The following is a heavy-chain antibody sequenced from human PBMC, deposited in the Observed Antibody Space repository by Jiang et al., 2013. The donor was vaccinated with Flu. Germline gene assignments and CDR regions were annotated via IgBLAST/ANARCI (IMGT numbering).Heavy chain of an antibody. CDR1: GYNFTSYW. Sequence: VQLVESGAEVKKPGESLRISCKGSGYNFTSYWISWVRQMPGKGLEWMGRIDPSDSYSNNSPSFQGHVTISADKSISTASLQWSSLKASDTAMYYCARLRDGSLDYWGQGTLVTVSS. D-gene: IGHD1-26*01. CDR2: IDPSDSYS. V-gene: IGHV5-10-1*03. CDR3: ARLRDGSLDY. J-gene: IGHJ4*02.